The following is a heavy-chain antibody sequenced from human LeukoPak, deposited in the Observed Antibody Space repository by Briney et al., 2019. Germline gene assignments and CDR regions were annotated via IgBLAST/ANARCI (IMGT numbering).Heavy chain of an antibody. Sequence: SETLSLTCTVSGGSSSSSSYYLGWIRQPPGKGLEWIGSIYYSGSTYYNPSLKSRVTISVDSSKNQFYLRLSSVTAADPAVYYCAREEGSVDAFDIWGQGTMVTVSS. CDR2: IYYSGST. V-gene: IGHV4-39*02. CDR3: AREEGSVDAFDI. CDR1: GGSSSSSSYY. J-gene: IGHJ3*02.